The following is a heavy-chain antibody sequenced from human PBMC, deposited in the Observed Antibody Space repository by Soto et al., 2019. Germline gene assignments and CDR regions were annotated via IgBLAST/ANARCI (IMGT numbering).Heavy chain of an antibody. CDR2: INTYNGNT. CDR3: ARVEVLLWFADLRSNWVDP. J-gene: IGHJ5*02. Sequence: QVQLVQSGAEVKKPGASVKVSCKASGYSFTGLGISWVRQAPGQGLEWMGWINTYNGNTNYAQKFQGRVTMTTDTSSIPADMALRSLRSDDMAVYFCARVEVLLWFADLRSNWVDPGGPATVVIVSS. D-gene: IGHD3-10*01. V-gene: IGHV1-18*03. CDR1: GYSFTGLG.